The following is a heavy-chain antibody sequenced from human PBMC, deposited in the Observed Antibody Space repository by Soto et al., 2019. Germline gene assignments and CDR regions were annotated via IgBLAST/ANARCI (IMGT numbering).Heavy chain of an antibody. CDR1: GYTFTSYG. J-gene: IGHJ3*02. CDR2: INPNSGGT. V-gene: IGHV1-2*04. CDR3: ARERSYYYDSSGYPVNAFDI. Sequence: GASVKVSCKASGYTFTSYGISWVRQAPGQGLEWMGWINPNSGGTNYAQKFQGWVTMTRDTSISTAYMELSRLRSDDTAVYYCARERSYYYDSSGYPVNAFDIWGQGTMVTVSS. D-gene: IGHD3-22*01.